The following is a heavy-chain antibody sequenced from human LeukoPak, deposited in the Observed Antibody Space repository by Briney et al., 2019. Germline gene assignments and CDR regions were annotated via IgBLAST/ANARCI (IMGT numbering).Heavy chain of an antibody. CDR2: IYYSGST. CDR1: GGSMSSHY. CDR3: ARDGARYFGYYYMDV. V-gene: IGHV4-39*07. Sequence: SETLSLTCTVSGGSMSSHYWSWIRQPPGKGLEWIGSIYYSGSTYYNPSLKSRVTISVDTSKNQFSLKLSSVTAADTAVYYCARDGARYFGYYYMDVWGKGTTVTVSS. D-gene: IGHD2/OR15-2a*01. J-gene: IGHJ6*03.